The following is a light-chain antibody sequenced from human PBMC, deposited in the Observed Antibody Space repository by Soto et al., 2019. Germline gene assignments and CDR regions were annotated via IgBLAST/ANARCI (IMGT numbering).Light chain of an antibody. CDR1: QSIVRY. CDR3: QQGSRTLT. Sequence: DIQMTQSPSSLSASVGARVTITCRASQSIVRYLNWYQQKPGTAPKLLISGASSLRSGVPSRFSGSGSGTDFTLTINSLQPEDLATYYCQQGSRTLTFGGGTKVEIK. V-gene: IGKV1-39*01. CDR2: GAS. J-gene: IGKJ4*01.